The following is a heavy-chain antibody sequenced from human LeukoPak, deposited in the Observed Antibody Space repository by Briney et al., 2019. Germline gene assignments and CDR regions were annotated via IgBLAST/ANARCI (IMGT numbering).Heavy chain of an antibody. CDR1: GGSISSGDYY. CDR2: IYYSGST. D-gene: IGHD5-12*01. Sequence: SQTLSLTCTVSGGSISSGDYYWSWIRQPPGKGLEWIGYIYYSGSTYYNPPLKSRVTVSVDTSKNQFSLKLSSVTAADTAVYYCARSGYDGWFDPWGQGTLVTVSS. J-gene: IGHJ5*02. CDR3: ARSGYDGWFDP. V-gene: IGHV4-30-4*01.